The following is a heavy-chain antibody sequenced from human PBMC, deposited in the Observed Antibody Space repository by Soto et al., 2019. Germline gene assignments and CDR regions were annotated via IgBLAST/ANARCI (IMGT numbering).Heavy chain of an antibody. CDR2: IIPMFGTK. V-gene: IGHV1-69*01. CDR1: GGTFGSYA. D-gene: IGHD3-22*01. CDR3: ARDRLYDSNTYYLNYGMDV. J-gene: IGHJ6*02. Sequence: QVQLVQSGAEVKKPGSSVKVSCKPPGGTFGSYAISWVRQAPGQGLEWMGGIIPMFGTKHYAQKFQGRVTITADEFTSTAYMELSSLRSEDTAVYYCARDRLYDSNTYYLNYGMDVWGQGTTVTVSS.